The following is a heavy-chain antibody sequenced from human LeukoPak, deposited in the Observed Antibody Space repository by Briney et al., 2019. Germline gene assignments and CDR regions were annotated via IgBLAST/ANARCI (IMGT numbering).Heavy chain of an antibody. J-gene: IGHJ4*02. CDR1: GGSISSSSYY. D-gene: IGHD6-6*01. V-gene: IGHV4-39*01. Sequence: PSETLSLTCTVSGGSISSSSYYWGWIRPPPGKGLEWIGGIYYSGSTYYNPSLKSRVTISVDTSKNQFSLKLSSVTAADTAVYYCTALVGSSSFISFDYWGQGTLVTVSS. CDR2: IYYSGST. CDR3: TALVGSSSFISFDY.